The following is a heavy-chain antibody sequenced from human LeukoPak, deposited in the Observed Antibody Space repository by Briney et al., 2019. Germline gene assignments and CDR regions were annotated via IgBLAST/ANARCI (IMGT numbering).Heavy chain of an antibody. V-gene: IGHV3-7*01. D-gene: IGHD3-10*02. J-gene: IGHJ6*04. CDR3: AELGITMIGGV. CDR1: GFTFSYYW. CDR2: IKQDGSKK. Sequence: GGSLRLSCEASGFTFSYYWMSWVRQAPGKGLEWVANIKQDGSKKYYVDSVKGRFTISRDNAKNSLYLQMNSLRAEDTAVYYCAELGITMIGGVWGKGTTVTISS.